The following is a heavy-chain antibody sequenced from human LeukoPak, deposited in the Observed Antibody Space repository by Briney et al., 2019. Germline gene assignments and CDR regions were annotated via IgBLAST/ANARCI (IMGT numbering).Heavy chain of an antibody. Sequence: SETLSLTCTVSGGSISSYHWSWIRQPAGKGLEWIGRIYTSGSTNYNPSLKSRVTMSVDTSKNQFSLKLSSVTAADTAVYYCARSYPYYGSGSYYDYWGQGTLVTVSS. V-gene: IGHV4-4*07. CDR2: IYTSGST. J-gene: IGHJ4*02. D-gene: IGHD3-10*01. CDR1: GGSISSYH. CDR3: ARSYPYYGSGSYYDY.